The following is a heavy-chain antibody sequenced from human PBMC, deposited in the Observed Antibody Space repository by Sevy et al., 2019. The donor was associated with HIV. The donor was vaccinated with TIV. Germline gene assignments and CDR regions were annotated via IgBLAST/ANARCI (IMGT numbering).Heavy chain of an antibody. D-gene: IGHD3-3*01. V-gene: IGHV3-23*01. Sequence: GGSLRLSCAVSGFTFSTYAMSWVRQAPGKGLEWVSAISGSGGSSTYYADSVKGRFTISRDNSKNTLYLQMNSLRAEDTAVYYCAKDRDFWRAACYFDYCGQGTLVTVSS. J-gene: IGHJ4*02. CDR2: ISGSGGSST. CDR3: AKDRDFWRAACYFDY. CDR1: GFTFSTYA.